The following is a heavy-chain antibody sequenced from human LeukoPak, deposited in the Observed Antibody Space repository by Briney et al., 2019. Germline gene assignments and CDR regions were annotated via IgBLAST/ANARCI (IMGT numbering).Heavy chain of an antibody. D-gene: IGHD2-2*01. Sequence: ASVKVSCKASGGTFSSYAISWVRQAPGQWLEWMGGIIPIFGTANYAQKFQGRVTITADESTSTAYMELSSLRSEDTAVYYCARWLGYCSSTSCYGGGWFDPWGQGTLVTVSS. CDR3: ARWLGYCSSTSCYGGGWFDP. CDR1: GGTFSSYA. J-gene: IGHJ5*02. V-gene: IGHV1-69*13. CDR2: IIPIFGTA.